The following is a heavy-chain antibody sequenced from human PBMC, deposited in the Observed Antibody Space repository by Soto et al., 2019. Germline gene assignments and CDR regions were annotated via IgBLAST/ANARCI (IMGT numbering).Heavy chain of an antibody. J-gene: IGHJ6*02. V-gene: IGHV3-30*18. CDR1: GFTFSSYG. CDR3: AKDIGRGQQWLVLSYYYGMDV. Sequence: GGSLRLSCAASGFTFSSYGMHWVRQAPGKGLEWVAVISYDGSNKYYADSVKGRFTISRDNSKNTLYLQMNSLRAEDTAVYYCAKDIGRGQQWLVLSYYYGMDVWGQGTTVTVSS. D-gene: IGHD6-19*01. CDR2: ISYDGSNK.